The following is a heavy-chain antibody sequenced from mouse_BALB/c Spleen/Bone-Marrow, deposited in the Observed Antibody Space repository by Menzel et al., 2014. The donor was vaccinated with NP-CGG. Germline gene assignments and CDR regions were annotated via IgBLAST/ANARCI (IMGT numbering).Heavy chain of an antibody. CDR1: GYSFTSYN. Sequence: EVQLEESGPELVKPGASVKMSCKASGYSFTSYNMNWVKQRHGRDLEWIGHINPYNGGTSYNQKFKGKATLTIDKSSSTAYMEILSLKSEESAVYNSARWGSYAMDYWGQGPSVTVSS. V-gene: IGHV1-34*02. J-gene: IGHJ4*01. CDR2: INPYNGGT. CDR3: ARWGSYAMDY.